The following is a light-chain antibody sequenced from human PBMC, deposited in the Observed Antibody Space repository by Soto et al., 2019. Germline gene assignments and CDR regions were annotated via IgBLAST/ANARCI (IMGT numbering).Light chain of an antibody. Sequence: QSALTQPASVSGSPGQSITISCTGTSSDVGSHNLVSWYQQHPGQAPKLMTYDVTKRPLGVSTRFSASKSGNTASLTISGLQAEDEADYYCCSYGGSRAVFGGRTQLTVL. CDR3: CSYGGSRAV. CDR1: SSDVGSHNL. J-gene: IGLJ7*01. V-gene: IGLV2-23*02. CDR2: DVT.